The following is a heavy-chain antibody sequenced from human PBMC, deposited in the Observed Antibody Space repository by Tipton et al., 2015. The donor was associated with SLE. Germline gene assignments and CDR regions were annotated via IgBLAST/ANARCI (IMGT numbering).Heavy chain of an antibody. CDR2: IYYSGST. D-gene: IGHD3-10*01. J-gene: IGHJ4*02. CDR1: GGSISSSSYY. CDR3: ARTSGDSLGYFDY. Sequence: TLSLTCTGSGGSISSSSYYWGWIRQPPGKGLEWIGSIYYSGSTYYNPSLKSRVTISVDTSKNQFSLKLSSVTAADTAVYYCARTSGDSLGYFDYWGQGTLVTVSS. V-gene: IGHV4-39*07.